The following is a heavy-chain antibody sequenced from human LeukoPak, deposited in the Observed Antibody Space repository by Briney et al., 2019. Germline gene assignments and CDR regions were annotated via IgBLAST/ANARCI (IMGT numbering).Heavy chain of an antibody. V-gene: IGHV4-59*01. Sequence: SETLSLTCTVSGGSISSYYWSWIRQPPGKGQEWIGYIYYSGSTNYNPSLKSRVTISVDTSKNQFSLKLSSVTAADTAVYYCARGLVYLSSSHVAAFDIWGQGTMVTVSS. D-gene: IGHD2-8*01. CDR3: ARGLVYLSSSHVAAFDI. CDR2: IYYSGST. J-gene: IGHJ3*02. CDR1: GGSISSYY.